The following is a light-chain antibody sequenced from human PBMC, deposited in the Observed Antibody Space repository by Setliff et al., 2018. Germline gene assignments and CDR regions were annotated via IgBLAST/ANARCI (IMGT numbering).Light chain of an antibody. CDR1: SSDVGGYNY. CDR2: DVS. V-gene: IGLV2-14*03. Sequence: QSALTQPASVSGSPGQSITISCTGTSSDVGGYNYVSWYQQHPGKAPKLMIYDVSNRPSGVSNRFSGSKSGNTASLTISGLQAEDEADYYCSSYTSSSTLKVFGGGTQRTVL. J-gene: IGLJ2*01. CDR3: SSYTSSSTLKV.